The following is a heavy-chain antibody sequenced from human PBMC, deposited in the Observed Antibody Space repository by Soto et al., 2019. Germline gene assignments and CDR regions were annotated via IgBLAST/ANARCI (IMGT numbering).Heavy chain of an antibody. CDR3: VKGQIRGNSGWGRELDY. CDR1: GFAFDDYA. J-gene: IGHJ4*02. CDR2: MSWNPISI. V-gene: IGHV3-9*01. D-gene: IGHD6-19*01. Sequence: EVQLVESGGGLVQPGRSLRLSCAASGFAFDDYAMHWVRQPPGKGLEWVSGMSWNPISIGYAGSVKGRFTISRDNAKKSLYLQMGSLRIEETALYYCVKGQIRGNSGWGRELDYWGQGVRVTVSS.